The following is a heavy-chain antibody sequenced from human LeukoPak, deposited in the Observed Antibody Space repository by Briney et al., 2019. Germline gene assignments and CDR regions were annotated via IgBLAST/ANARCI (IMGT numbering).Heavy chain of an antibody. V-gene: IGHV4-59*08. J-gene: IGHJ4*02. Sequence: PSETLSLTCTVSGGSITSYYWSWIRQPPGKGLEWIGCIYCSGNTNNSPSLKSRVTISVDTSKNQFSLSLTSVTAADTAVYYCVRHRTRTTADYWGQGTLVTVSS. CDR2: IYCSGNT. CDR1: GGSITSYY. D-gene: IGHD1-7*01. CDR3: VRHRTRTTADY.